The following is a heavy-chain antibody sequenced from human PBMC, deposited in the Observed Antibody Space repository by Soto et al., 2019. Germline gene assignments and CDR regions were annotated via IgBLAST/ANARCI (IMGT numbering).Heavy chain of an antibody. CDR3: ARAICSGGRCFLFDL. J-gene: IGHJ4*02. Sequence: EVQLLESGGGLVPPGGSVRLSCAASGFIFSGYWMHWVRQAPGKGLVWVSRIKGDGSGISYADSVKGRFTISRDNVKKTFYLQMYSLRAEDTAVYYCARAICSGGRCFLFDLWGQGTLVTVSS. CDR1: GFIFSGYW. CDR2: IKGDGSGI. D-gene: IGHD2-15*01. V-gene: IGHV3-74*01.